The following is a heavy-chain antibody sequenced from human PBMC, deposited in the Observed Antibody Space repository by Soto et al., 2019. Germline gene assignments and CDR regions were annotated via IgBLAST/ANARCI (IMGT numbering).Heavy chain of an antibody. V-gene: IGHV3-33*01. CDR2: IWYDGSNK. Sequence: QVQLVESGGGVVQPGRSLRLSCAASGFTFSSYGMHWVRKAPGKGLEWVAVIWYDGSNKYYTDSVKGRFTISRDNSKNTLYLQMNSLRAEDTAVYYCAREGKRWTSVNIDYWGQGTLVTVSS. CDR3: AREGKRWTSVNIDY. D-gene: IGHD2-15*01. J-gene: IGHJ4*02. CDR1: GFTFSSYG.